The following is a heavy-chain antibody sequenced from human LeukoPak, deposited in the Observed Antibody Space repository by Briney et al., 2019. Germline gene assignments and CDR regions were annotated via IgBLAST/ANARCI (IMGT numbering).Heavy chain of an antibody. D-gene: IGHD6-19*01. CDR3: AGRTGSGWYELYYGMDV. Sequence: GGSLRLSCAASGFTFSSYSMNWVRQAPGKGLEWVSSISSSSSYRYYADSVKGRFTISRDNAKNSLYLQMNSLRAEDTAVYYCAGRTGSGWYELYYGMDVWGQGTTVTVSS. J-gene: IGHJ6*02. CDR2: ISSSSSYR. CDR1: GFTFSSYS. V-gene: IGHV3-21*01.